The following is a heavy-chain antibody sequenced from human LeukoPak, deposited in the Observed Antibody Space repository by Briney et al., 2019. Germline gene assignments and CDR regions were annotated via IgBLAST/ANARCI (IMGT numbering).Heavy chain of an antibody. CDR2: ISWNSGSI. Sequence: HPGGSLRLSCAASGFTFDDYAMHWVRQAPGKGLEWVSGISWNSGSIGYADSVKSRFTISRDNAKNSLYLQMNSLRAEDTALYYCAIWFGELLDRRGWFDPWGQGTLVTVSS. CDR1: GFTFDDYA. J-gene: IGHJ5*02. D-gene: IGHD3-10*01. CDR3: AIWFGELLDRRGWFDP. V-gene: IGHV3-9*01.